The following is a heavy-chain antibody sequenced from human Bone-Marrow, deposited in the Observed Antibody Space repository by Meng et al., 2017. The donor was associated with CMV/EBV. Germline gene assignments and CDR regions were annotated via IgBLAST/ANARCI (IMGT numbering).Heavy chain of an antibody. CDR2: IYPGDSDT. V-gene: IGHV5-51*01. CDR1: GYSFTSYW. J-gene: IGHJ3*02. Sequence: GGSLRLSCKGSGYSFTSYWIGWVRQMPGKGLEWMGIIYPGDSDTRYSPSFQGQVTISADKSISTAYLQWSSLKASDTAMYYCASQTYYYDSSGYSGDAFDIWGQGTMVTVS. D-gene: IGHD3-22*01. CDR3: ASQTYYYDSSGYSGDAFDI.